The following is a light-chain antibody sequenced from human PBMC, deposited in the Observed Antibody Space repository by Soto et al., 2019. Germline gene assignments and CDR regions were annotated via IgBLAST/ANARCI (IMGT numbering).Light chain of an antibody. CDR1: QSLDYN. Sequence: EIVMTQSPATLSVSLGERATLSCRAGQSLDYNLAWYQQKPGQAPRLLIYGASARATGVPARFSGSGSETEFTLTISSVQSEDCAVYYCQQRSDWPPLTFGGGTKVEIK. CDR2: GAS. V-gene: IGKV3-15*01. CDR3: QQRSDWPPLT. J-gene: IGKJ4*01.